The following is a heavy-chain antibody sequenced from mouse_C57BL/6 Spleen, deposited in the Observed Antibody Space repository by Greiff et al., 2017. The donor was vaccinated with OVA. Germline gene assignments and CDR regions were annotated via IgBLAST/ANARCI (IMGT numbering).Heavy chain of an antibody. CDR3: ARDGYVGAY. Sequence: EVKLQESGGGLVKPGGSLKLSCAASGFTFSDYGMHWVRQAPEKGLEWVAYISSGSSTIYYADTVKGRFTISRDNAKNTLFLQMTSLRSEDTAMYYCARDGYVGAYWGQGTLVTVSA. V-gene: IGHV5-17*01. J-gene: IGHJ3*01. D-gene: IGHD2-2*01. CDR1: GFTFSDYG. CDR2: ISSGSSTI.